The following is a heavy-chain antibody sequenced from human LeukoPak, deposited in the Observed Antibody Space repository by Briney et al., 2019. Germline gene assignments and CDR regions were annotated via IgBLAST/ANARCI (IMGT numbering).Heavy chain of an antibody. Sequence: ASVKVSCKVSGYTLTELSMHWVRQAPGKGLEWMGGFDPEDGETIYAQKFQGRVTMTEDTSTDTAYMELSSLRSGDTAVYYCATVGVGATGDNWFDPWGQGTLVTVSS. CDR2: FDPEDGET. J-gene: IGHJ5*02. CDR3: ATVGVGATGDNWFDP. V-gene: IGHV1-24*01. CDR1: GYTLTELS. D-gene: IGHD1-26*01.